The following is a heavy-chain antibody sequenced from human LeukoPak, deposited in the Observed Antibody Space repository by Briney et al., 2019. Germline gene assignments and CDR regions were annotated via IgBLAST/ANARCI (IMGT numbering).Heavy chain of an antibody. CDR2: ISGSSSTI. J-gene: IGHJ3*02. D-gene: IGHD4-23*01. Sequence: GGSLRLSCAVSGFTFSSYSMNWVRQVPGKGLEWVSYISGSSSTIYYADSVKGRFTISRDNAKNSLYLQMNSLRAEDTAVYYCAHGGYDAFDIWGQGTMVTVSS. CDR3: AHGGYDAFDI. V-gene: IGHV3-48*04. CDR1: GFTFSSYS.